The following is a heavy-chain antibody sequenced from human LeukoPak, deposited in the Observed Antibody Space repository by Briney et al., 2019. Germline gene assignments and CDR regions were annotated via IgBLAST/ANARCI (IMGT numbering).Heavy chain of an antibody. CDR1: GDSIISSY. CDR3: ARSRYYTIRSGYSGGFYFMDV. J-gene: IGHJ6*03. D-gene: IGHD3-3*01. Sequence: SETLYLTCSVTGDSIISSYWSWIRQAPGRGLEWIGYLSNSGSSTLNPSLKSRVTIWVEPPKNRFSLEVTSVTAADTAVYYCARSRYYTIRSGYSGGFYFMDVWGKGTTVIVS. V-gene: IGHV4-59*01. CDR2: LSNSGSS.